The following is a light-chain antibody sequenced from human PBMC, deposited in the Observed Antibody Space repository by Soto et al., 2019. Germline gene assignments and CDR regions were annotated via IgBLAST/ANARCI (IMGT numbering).Light chain of an antibody. CDR1: QTIDTK. V-gene: IGKV3-20*01. Sequence: EILMTQSPGTLSVSPGDRATLPCRASQTIDTKLAWYQQKPGQAPRLLIYDASNRPTDIPARFSGSGSGTDFTLTISRLEHEDFAVDYCQQYGISHSWTFGQGTKVDIK. J-gene: IGKJ1*01. CDR2: DAS. CDR3: QQYGISHSWT.